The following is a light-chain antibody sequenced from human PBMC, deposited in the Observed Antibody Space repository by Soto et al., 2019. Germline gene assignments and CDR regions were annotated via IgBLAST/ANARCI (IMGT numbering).Light chain of an antibody. CDR2: GDT. J-gene: IGLJ2*01. Sequence: QSVLTQPPSVSGAPGQKVTISCTGSSSNIGAGYDVHWYQQLPGTAPKLLIFGDTNRPSGVPDRYSGSKSGTSASLAITGLQAEDEADYYCQSYDTSLSSVLFGGGTQLTVL. CDR3: QSYDTSLSSVL. V-gene: IGLV1-40*01. CDR1: SSNIGAGYD.